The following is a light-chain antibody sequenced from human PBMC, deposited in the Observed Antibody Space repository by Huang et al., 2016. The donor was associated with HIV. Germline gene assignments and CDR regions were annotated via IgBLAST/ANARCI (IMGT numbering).Light chain of an antibody. J-gene: IGKJ2*01. Sequence: DIQVTQSPSSLSASVGDRVTSLCRTSRGISDSLVWYQQKPGRAPKLLVYAASRLESGVPSRFSGSGAGADFTLTINNLQPEDFATYYCQQYYGTPYTFGQGTKVEIK. CDR3: QQYYGTPYT. V-gene: IGKV1-NL1*01. CDR2: AAS. CDR1: RGISDS.